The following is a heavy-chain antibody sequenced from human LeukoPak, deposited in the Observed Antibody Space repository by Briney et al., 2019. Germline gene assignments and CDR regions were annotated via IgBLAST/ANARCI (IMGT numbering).Heavy chain of an antibody. Sequence: PSQTLSLTCAVSGGSISSGGYSWSWIRQPPGKGLEWIGYIYLSGSTYYNPSLKSRVTISVDRSKNQFSLKLSSVTAADTAVYYCARGVVTGLFDYWGQGTLVTVSS. D-gene: IGHD2-21*02. CDR3: ARGVVTGLFDY. CDR2: IYLSGST. J-gene: IGHJ4*02. V-gene: IGHV4-30-2*01. CDR1: GGSISSGGYS.